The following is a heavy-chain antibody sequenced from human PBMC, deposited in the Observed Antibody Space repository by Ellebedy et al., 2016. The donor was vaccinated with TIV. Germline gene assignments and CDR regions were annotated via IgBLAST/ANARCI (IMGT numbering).Heavy chain of an antibody. Sequence: GESLKISCAASGFTFSTYWMSWVRQAPGKGLEWVANIKQDGSEKYYVDSVKGRFTISRDNAKNSLSLQMNSLRDEDTAVYYCARGRYGWYSGHDLFDYWGQGTLVTVSS. J-gene: IGHJ4*02. CDR1: GFTFSTYW. CDR3: ARGRYGWYSGHDLFDY. CDR2: IKQDGSEK. V-gene: IGHV3-7*04. D-gene: IGHD5-12*01.